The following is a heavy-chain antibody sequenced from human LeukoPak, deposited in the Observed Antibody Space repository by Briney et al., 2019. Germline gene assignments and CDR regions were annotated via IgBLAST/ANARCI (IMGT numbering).Heavy chain of an antibody. V-gene: IGHV1-69*05. CDR1: GDTFSKYA. D-gene: IGHD3-10*01. CDR3: ARVVLLYGSGTYLDV. J-gene: IGHJ4*02. Sequence: SVKVSCKAPGDTFSKYAISWVRLAPGQGLEWMGGSIPMYGTANSAQRFQGRLTFNTDDSTSTTYLELSSLRPEDTALYYCARVVLLYGSGTYLDVWGQGTLVTVSS. CDR2: SIPMYGTA.